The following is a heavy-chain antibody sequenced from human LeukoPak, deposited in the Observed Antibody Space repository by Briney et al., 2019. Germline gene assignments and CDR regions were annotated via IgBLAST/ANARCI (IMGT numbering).Heavy chain of an antibody. V-gene: IGHV3-23*01. J-gene: IGHJ4*02. CDR2: ISDRGSRT. Sequence: GGSLRLSCAVSGIALSNYGMSWVRQAPGKGLEWVAGISDRGSRTNYADSVKGRFTISTDHPKNTLYLQMNSLRAEDTAVYFCAKRGVVIRVILVGFHKEAYYFDSWGQGALVTVSS. CDR1: GIALSNYG. D-gene: IGHD3-22*01. CDR3: AKRGVVIRVILVGFHKEAYYFDS.